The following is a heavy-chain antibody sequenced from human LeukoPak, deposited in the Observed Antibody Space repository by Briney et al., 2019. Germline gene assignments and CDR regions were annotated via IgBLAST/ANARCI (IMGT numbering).Heavy chain of an antibody. J-gene: IGHJ4*02. CDR1: GFTFSSYG. V-gene: IGHV3-30*18. CDR3: AKVGSSGSYGWSFDY. CDR2: ISYDGSNK. D-gene: IGHD1-26*01. Sequence: PGGSLRLSCAASGFTFSSYGMHWVRQAPGKGLEWVAVISYDGSNKYYADSVKGRFTISRDNSKNTLYLQMNSLRAEDTAVYYCAKVGSSGSYGWSFDYWGQGTLVNVSS.